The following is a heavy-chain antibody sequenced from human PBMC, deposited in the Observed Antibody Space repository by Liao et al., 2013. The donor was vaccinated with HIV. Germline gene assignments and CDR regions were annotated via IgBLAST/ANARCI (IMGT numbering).Heavy chain of an antibody. CDR3: ARKPARRGAFDI. Sequence: QVQLQESGPRLVKPSQTLSLTCTLSGASISSGDYYWSWIRQSPGKGLEWIGYIYHSGNTYYNPSLKSRVSISVDTSKNQFSLKVTSVAAADTAVYYCARKPARRGAFDIWGQGTTVTVSS. J-gene: IGHJ3*02. CDR1: GASISSGDYY. CDR2: IYHSGNT. V-gene: IGHV4-30-4*01. D-gene: IGHD1-1*01.